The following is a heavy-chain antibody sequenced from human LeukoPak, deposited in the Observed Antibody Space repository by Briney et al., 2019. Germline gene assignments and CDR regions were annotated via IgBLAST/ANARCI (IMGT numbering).Heavy chain of an antibody. CDR3: ASAYSSGSVDIDY. CDR1: GYTFTGYY. D-gene: IGHD6-19*01. V-gene: IGHV3-33*05. CDR2: ISYDGSNK. J-gene: IGHJ4*02. Sequence: SCKASGYTFTGYYMHWVRQAPGKGLEWVAVISYDGSNKYYADSVKGRFTISRDNSKNTLYLQMNSLRAEDTAVYYCASAYSSGSVDIDYWGQGTLVTVSS.